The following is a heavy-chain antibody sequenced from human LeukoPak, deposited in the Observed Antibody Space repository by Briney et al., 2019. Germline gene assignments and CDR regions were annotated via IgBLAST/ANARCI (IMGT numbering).Heavy chain of an antibody. CDR3: ARVLLERPGIDSLDI. J-gene: IGHJ3*02. D-gene: IGHD1-1*01. CDR2: ISSCWSTI. Sequence: GGSLTLSRAPSGLPFNSFSMEWVPQAPGKGPEWVSHISSCWSTIYYADPEKGRFTISRDKAKHSLYLQMNSLRAEDTAGYYCARVLLERPGIDSLDIWGEGPTVSVSS. CDR1: GLPFNSFS. V-gene: IGHV3-48*01.